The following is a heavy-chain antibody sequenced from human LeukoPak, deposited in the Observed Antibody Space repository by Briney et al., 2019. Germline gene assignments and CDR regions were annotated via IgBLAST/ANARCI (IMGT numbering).Heavy chain of an antibody. J-gene: IGHJ4*02. CDR1: GFTFSSFA. V-gene: IGHV3-23*01. CDR2: ISDSGGST. D-gene: IGHD2/OR15-2a*01. CDR3: AKSHSIVRRGYFDY. Sequence: GGSLRLSCAASGFTFSSFAMSWVRQAPGKGLEWLSTISDSGGSTYYADSVRGRFTISRDNSKDTLYVQMNSLRAEDAAVYYCAKSHSIVRRGYFDYWGQGALVTVSS.